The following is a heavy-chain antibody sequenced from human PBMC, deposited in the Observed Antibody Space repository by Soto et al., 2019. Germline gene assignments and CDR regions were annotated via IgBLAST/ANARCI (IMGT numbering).Heavy chain of an antibody. J-gene: IGHJ4*02. CDR3: ARGLTIFGVVIGY. V-gene: IGHV1-3*01. Sequence: ASVKVSCKTSGYTFTNYVVDWVRQAPGQGLEWMGWINSGNGNTKYSEKFQGRVTITRDTSASTAYMELNSLTSEDTTVYYCARGLTIFGVVIGYWGQGTLVTVSS. D-gene: IGHD3-3*01. CDR2: INSGNGNT. CDR1: GYTFTNYV.